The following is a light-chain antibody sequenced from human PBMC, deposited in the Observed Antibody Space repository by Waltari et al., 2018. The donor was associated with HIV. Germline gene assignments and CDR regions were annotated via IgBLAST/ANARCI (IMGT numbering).Light chain of an antibody. CDR2: GNH. CDR3: AAWDDSLHAWV. Sequence: QSVLTQPPSASGTPGQRVTISCSGSSSNIGPKTVNWYQQLPGSAPKCLMYGNHVRPSGVPDRLSGSKSGTSASLAISGLRSEDEADYYCAAWDDSLHAWVFVGGTKVTVL. V-gene: IGLV1-44*01. J-gene: IGLJ3*02. CDR1: SSNIGPKT.